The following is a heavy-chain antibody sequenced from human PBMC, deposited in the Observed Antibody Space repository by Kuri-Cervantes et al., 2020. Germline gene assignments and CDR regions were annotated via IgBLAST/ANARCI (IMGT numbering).Heavy chain of an antibody. D-gene: IGHD3-9*01. J-gene: IGHJ4*02. CDR1: GFTFSSYS. V-gene: IGHV3-21*01. Sequence: GGSLRFSCAASGFTFSSYSMNWVRQAPGKGLEWVSSISSSSSYIYYADSVKGRFTISRDNAKNTLYLQMNSLRPEDRSVYFCARGGYYDILTIGFDYWGQGALVTVSS. CDR3: ARGGYYDILTIGFDY. CDR2: ISSSSSYI.